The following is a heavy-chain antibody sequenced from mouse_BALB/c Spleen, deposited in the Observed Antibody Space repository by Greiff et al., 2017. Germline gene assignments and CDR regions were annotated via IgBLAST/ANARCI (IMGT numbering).Heavy chain of an antibody. D-gene: IGHD1-1*01. Sequence: VQLQQSGPGLVKPSQSLSLTCTVTGYSITSDYAWNWIRQFPGNKLEWMGYISYSGSTSYNPSLKSRISITRDTSKNQFFLQLNSVTTEDTATYYCAREKNYYGRVYYFDYWGQGTTLTVSS. CDR3: AREKNYYGRVYYFDY. V-gene: IGHV3-2*02. CDR2: ISYSGST. J-gene: IGHJ2*01. CDR1: GYSITSDYA.